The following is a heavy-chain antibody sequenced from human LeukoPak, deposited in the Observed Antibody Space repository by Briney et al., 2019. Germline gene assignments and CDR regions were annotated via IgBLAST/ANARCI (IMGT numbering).Heavy chain of an antibody. Sequence: PSETLSLTCAVYGTSFSGSYWTWIRQPPGKGLEWIGEINHSGSTDYNPSLRSRVSISVDTSKNQFSLMLTSVTAADTAVYYCSRRPHGFHRYYFDYWGQGTLVTVSS. CDR1: GTSFSGSY. J-gene: IGHJ4*02. CDR2: INHSGST. D-gene: IGHD6-25*01. CDR3: SRRPHGFHRYYFDY. V-gene: IGHV4-34*01.